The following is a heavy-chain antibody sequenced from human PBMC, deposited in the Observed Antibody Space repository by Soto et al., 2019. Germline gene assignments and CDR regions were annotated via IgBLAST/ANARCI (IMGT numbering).Heavy chain of an antibody. J-gene: IGHJ4*02. D-gene: IGHD5-12*01. CDR3: ARDPPSRITPGFFDY. CDR1: GYSISSGYY. Sequence: PSETLSLTCAVSGYSISSGYYWGWIRQPPGKGLEWIGSIYHSGSTYYNPSLKSRVTISVDTSKNQFSLKLSSVTAADTAVYYCARDPPSRITPGFFDYWGQGTLVIVPS. V-gene: IGHV4-38-2*02. CDR2: IYHSGST.